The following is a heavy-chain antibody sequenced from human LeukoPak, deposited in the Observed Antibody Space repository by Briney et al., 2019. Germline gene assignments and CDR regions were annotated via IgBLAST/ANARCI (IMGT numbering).Heavy chain of an antibody. CDR3: ARLLSGSSNWFDP. CDR2: IYYSGST. CDR1: GGSISSYY. J-gene: IGHJ5*02. V-gene: IGHV4-59*08. D-gene: IGHD2/OR15-2a*01. Sequence: SETLSLTCTVSGGSISSYYWSWIRQPPGKGLEWIRYIYYSGSTNYNPSLKSRVTISVDTSKNQFSLKLSSVTAADTAVYYCARLLSGSSNWFDPWGQGTLVTVSS.